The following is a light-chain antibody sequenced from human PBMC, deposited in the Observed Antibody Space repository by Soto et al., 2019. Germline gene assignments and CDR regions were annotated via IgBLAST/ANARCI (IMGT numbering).Light chain of an antibody. CDR2: DAS. CDR3: QQRNKWPPVT. J-gene: IGKJ4*01. V-gene: IGKV3-11*01. Sequence: ESVLTQSPATLSLSPGERATLSCRASPSVSNYLAWYQHKPGQAPRLLIYDASNRANGVPTRFSGSGSGTDLTLTISSLEPEDLAVYYGQQRNKWPPVTFGGGTRVEIK. CDR1: PSVSNY.